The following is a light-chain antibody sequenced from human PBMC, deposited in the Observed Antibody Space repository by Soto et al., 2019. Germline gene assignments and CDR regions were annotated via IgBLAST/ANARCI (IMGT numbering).Light chain of an antibody. CDR1: QSISSY. Sequence: DIPLTPSPSSLSASVGDRVTITCRASQSISSYLNWYQQKPGKAPKLLIYAASSLQSGVPSRFSGSGSGTDFTLTISNVQPEDFATYYCQQTYSTPQPFGQGTRLEIK. CDR2: AAS. V-gene: IGKV1-39*01. J-gene: IGKJ5*01. CDR3: QQTYSTPQP.